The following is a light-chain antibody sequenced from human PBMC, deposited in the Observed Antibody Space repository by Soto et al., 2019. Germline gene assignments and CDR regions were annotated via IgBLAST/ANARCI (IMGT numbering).Light chain of an antibody. CDR3: RQYNNWPSFT. V-gene: IGKV3-15*01. CDR2: GAS. Sequence: ELVMTQSPAALSVSPGERATLSCRASQSVSSNLAWYQQKPGQAPRLLIYGASTLATGIPVRFSGSGSGTEFTLTISSLQSEDFAVYYCRQYNNWPSFTFGPGTKVDIK. J-gene: IGKJ3*01. CDR1: QSVSSN.